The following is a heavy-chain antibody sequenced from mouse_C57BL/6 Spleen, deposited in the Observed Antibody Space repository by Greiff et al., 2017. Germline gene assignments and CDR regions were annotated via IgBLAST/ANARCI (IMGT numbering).Heavy chain of an antibody. D-gene: IGHD1-1*01. CDR3: ARGITTVVAPGAMDY. J-gene: IGHJ4*01. CDR1: GYTFTDYY. CDR2: INPNNGGT. Sequence: VQLQQSGPELVKPGASVKISCKASGYTFTDYYMNWVKQSHGKSLEWIGDINPNNGGTSYNQKFKGKATLTVDKSSSTAYMELRSLTSEDSAVYYCARGITTVVAPGAMDYWGQGTSVTVSS. V-gene: IGHV1-26*01.